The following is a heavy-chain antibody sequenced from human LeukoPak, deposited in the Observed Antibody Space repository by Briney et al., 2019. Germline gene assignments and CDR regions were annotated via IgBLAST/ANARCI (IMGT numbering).Heavy chain of an antibody. CDR2: IWYDGSNK. CDR3: ARGPGDYVWGIYFDY. D-gene: IGHD3-16*01. Sequence: GGSLRLTCAASGFTFSSYWMSWVRQAPGKGLEWVAVIWYDGSNKYYADSVKGRFTISRDNSKNTLYLQMNSLRAEDTAVYYCARGPGDYVWGIYFDYWGQGTLVTVSS. V-gene: IGHV3-33*08. J-gene: IGHJ4*02. CDR1: GFTFSSYW.